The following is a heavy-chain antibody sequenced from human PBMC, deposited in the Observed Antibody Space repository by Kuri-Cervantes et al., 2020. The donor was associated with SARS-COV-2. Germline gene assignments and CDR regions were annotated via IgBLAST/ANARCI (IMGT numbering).Heavy chain of an antibody. V-gene: IGHV3-11*01. D-gene: IGHD2-15*01. CDR1: GFTFSDYY. Sequence: GESLKISCAASGFTFSDYYMSWIRQAPGKGLEWVSYISSSGSTIYYADSVKGRFTISRDNAKNSLYLQMNSLRAEDTAVYYCARTGLPGWYYYYGMDVWGQGPTVTVSS. J-gene: IGHJ6*02. CDR2: ISSSGSTI. CDR3: ARTGLPGWYYYYGMDV.